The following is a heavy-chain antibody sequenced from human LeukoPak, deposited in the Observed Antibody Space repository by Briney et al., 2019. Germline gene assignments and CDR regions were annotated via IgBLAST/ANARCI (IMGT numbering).Heavy chain of an antibody. V-gene: IGHV1-18*01. CDR1: GYTFTSYG. CDR3: ARSYCSGGSCYSSIDY. J-gene: IGHJ4*02. CDR2: ISAYNGNT. D-gene: IGHD2-15*01. Sequence: ASVRVSCKASGYTFTSYGISWVRQAPGQGLEWMGWISAYNGNTNYAQKLQGRVTMTTDTSTSTAHMELRSLRSDDTAVYYCARSYCSGGSCYSSIDYWGQGTLVTVSS.